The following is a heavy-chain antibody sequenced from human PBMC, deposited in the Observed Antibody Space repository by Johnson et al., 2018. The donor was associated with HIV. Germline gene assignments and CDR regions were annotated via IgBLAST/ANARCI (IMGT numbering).Heavy chain of an antibody. CDR2: IFSGGST. J-gene: IGHJ3*02. Sequence: VQLVESGGGVVQPGRSLTVSCAASGFTVSSNYMTWVRQAPGKGLEWVSVIFSGGSTYYADSVKGRFTISRDNSKNTLYLQMNSLRAEDTAVYYCARACRDGYTCDVFDIWGQGTMVTVSS. D-gene: IGHD5-24*01. CDR1: GFTVSSNY. V-gene: IGHV3-66*01. CDR3: ARACRDGYTCDVFDI.